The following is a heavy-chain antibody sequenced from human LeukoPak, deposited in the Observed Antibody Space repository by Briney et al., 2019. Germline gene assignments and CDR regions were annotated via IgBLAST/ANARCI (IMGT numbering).Heavy chain of an antibody. CDR2: IFHSGST. CDR3: ARKLISYYSGSESDYCDY. V-gene: IGHV4-4*02. J-gene: IGHJ4*02. CDR1: GGSISNSNW. Sequence: PSETLSLTCSVSGGSISNSNWWSWVRQPPGKGLEWIGEIFHSGSTNYNPSLKSRVTISVDKSKNQFSLKLSSVTAADTAMYYCARKLISYYSGSESDYCDYWGQGALVIVSS. D-gene: IGHD3-10*01.